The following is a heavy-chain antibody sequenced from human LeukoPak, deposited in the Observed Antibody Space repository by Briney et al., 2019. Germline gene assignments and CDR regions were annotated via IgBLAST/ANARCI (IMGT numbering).Heavy chain of an antibody. D-gene: IGHD4-23*01. CDR3: ARAHMTTVALGDY. Sequence: ASVKVSCKASGYTFTGYYVHWVRQAPGQGLEWMAWINPNSGVTNYAQKFQGRATLTRDTPISTVYMEVSGLTSDDTAVYYCARAHMTTVALGDYWGQGTLVTVSS. V-gene: IGHV1-2*02. CDR2: INPNSGVT. CDR1: GYTFTGYY. J-gene: IGHJ4*02.